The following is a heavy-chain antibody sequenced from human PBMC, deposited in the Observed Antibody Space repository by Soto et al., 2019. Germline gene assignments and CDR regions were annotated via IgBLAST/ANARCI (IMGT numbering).Heavy chain of an antibody. V-gene: IGHV3-30-3*01. D-gene: IGHD6-6*01. CDR3: SRDLEYSSSPGY. CDR1: GFTFSSYA. CDR2: ISYDGSNK. J-gene: IGHJ4*02. Sequence: GGSLRLSCAASGFTFSSYAMHWVRQAPGKGLEWVAVISYDGSNKYYADSVKGRFTISRDNSKNTLYLQMNSLRAEDTAVYYCSRDLEYSSSPGYWGQGTLVTVSS.